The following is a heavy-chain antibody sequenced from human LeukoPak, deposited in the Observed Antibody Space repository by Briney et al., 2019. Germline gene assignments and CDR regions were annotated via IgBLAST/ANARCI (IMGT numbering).Heavy chain of an antibody. V-gene: IGHV3-15*01. CDR3: TTDYGDYGGFDY. D-gene: IGHD4-17*01. CDR2: IKSKTDGGTT. J-gene: IGHJ4*02. Sequence: GGSLRPSCAASGFTFNTYSMNWVRQAPGKGLEWVGRIKSKTDGGTTDYAAPVKGRFTISRDDSKNTLYLQMNSLKTEDTAVYYCTTDYGDYGGFDYWGQGTLVTVSS. CDR1: GFTFNTYS.